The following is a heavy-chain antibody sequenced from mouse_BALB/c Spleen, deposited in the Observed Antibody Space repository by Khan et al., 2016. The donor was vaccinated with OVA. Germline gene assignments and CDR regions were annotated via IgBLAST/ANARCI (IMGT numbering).Heavy chain of an antibody. Sequence: EVQLVESGGGLVKPGGSLKLSCTASGFAFSNYDMSWVRQTPEKRLEWVASISSGDNSTYSPDTVKGRFHISRDNANNPLYLQMSSLKSEDTAIYYCTRRPGYFDVWGAGTSVNVSS. V-gene: IGHV5-12-1*01. CDR3: TRRPGYFDV. J-gene: IGHJ1*01. CDR1: GFAFSNYD. CDR2: ISSGDNST.